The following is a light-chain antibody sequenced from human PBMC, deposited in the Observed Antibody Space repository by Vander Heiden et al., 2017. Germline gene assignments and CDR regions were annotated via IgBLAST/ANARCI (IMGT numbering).Light chain of an antibody. CDR1: QGITSA. J-gene: IGKJ2*01. V-gene: IGKV1-13*02. CDR2: DAT. Sequence: AIQLTQSPSSLSTSVGARVTITCRASQGITSALAWYQQKPGKRPELLIYDATSLETGVPLRFSGSGSGTDFTLTISSLQPEDAATYSCQQFSIYPRTFGQGTKLEIK. CDR3: QQFSIYPRT.